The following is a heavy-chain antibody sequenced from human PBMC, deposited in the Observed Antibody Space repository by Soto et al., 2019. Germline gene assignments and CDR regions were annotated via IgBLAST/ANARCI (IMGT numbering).Heavy chain of an antibody. J-gene: IGHJ4*02. CDR3: ATGGAYYYDSSGN. CDR2: ISSSSSYI. Sequence: EVQLVESGGGLVKPGGSLRLSCAASGFTFSSYSMNWVRQAPGKGLECVSSISSSSSYIYYADSVKGRFTISRDNAKNSLYLQMNSLRAEDTAVYYCATGGAYYYDSSGNWGQGTLVTVSS. CDR1: GFTFSSYS. D-gene: IGHD3-22*01. V-gene: IGHV3-21*01.